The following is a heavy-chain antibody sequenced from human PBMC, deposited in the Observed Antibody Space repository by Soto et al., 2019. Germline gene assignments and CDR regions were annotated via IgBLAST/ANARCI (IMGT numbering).Heavy chain of an antibody. Sequence: GGSLRLSCAASGFTFSSYGMHWVRQAPGKGLEWVAVIWYDGSNKYYADSVKGRFTISRDNSKNTLYLQMNSLRAEDTAVYYCARDHLGDYHDAFDIWGQGTMVTVSS. J-gene: IGHJ3*02. D-gene: IGHD4-17*01. CDR2: IWYDGSNK. CDR1: GFTFSSYG. CDR3: ARDHLGDYHDAFDI. V-gene: IGHV3-33*01.